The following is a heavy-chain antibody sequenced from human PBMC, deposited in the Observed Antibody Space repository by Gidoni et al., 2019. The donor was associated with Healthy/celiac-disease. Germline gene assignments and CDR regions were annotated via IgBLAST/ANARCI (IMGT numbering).Heavy chain of an antibody. CDR2: IDPSDSYT. Sequence: EVQLVQSGAEVKKPGESLRISCKGSRYSFTSYWISWVRQMPGKGLEWMGRIDPSDSYTNYSPSFQGHVTISADKSISTAYLQWSSLKASDTAMYYCARPATSSNYYYYYGMDVWGQGTTVTVSS. D-gene: IGHD6-6*01. V-gene: IGHV5-10-1*03. J-gene: IGHJ6*02. CDR3: ARPATSSNYYYYYGMDV. CDR1: RYSFTSYW.